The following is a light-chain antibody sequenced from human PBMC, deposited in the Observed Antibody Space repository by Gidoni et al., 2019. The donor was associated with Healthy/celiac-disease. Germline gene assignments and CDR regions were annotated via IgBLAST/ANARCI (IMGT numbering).Light chain of an antibody. J-gene: IGKJ2*01. V-gene: IGKV1-39*01. Sequence: DIQMTKSPSSLSASVGERVTITCRASQSISSYLNWYQQKPGKAPKLLIYAASSLQSGVPSRFSGSGSGTDFTLTISSLQPEDFATYYCQQSYSTPWTFGQGTKLEIK. CDR3: QQSYSTPWT. CDR1: QSISSY. CDR2: AAS.